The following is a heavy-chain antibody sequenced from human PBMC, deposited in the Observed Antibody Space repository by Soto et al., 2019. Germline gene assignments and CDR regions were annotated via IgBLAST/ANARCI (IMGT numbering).Heavy chain of an antibody. Sequence: QVQLVQSGAEVKKPGSSVKVSCKACGGTFSSYAISWVRQAPGQGLEWMGGIIPIFGTANYAQKFQGRVTITADESTSTAYMELSSLRSEDTAVYYCARVGNAVGFGEPFFDYWGQGTLVTVSS. CDR1: GGTFSSYA. CDR2: IIPIFGTA. V-gene: IGHV1-69*01. J-gene: IGHJ4*02. CDR3: ARVGNAVGFGEPFFDY. D-gene: IGHD3-10*01.